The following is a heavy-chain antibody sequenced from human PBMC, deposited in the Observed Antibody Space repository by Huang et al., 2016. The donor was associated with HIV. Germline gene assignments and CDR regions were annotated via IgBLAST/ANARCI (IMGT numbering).Heavy chain of an antibody. V-gene: IGHV3-30*02. Sequence: QVQLVESGGGVVQRGGSLRLSCEASGFDFSRHSMHWVRQAPGKGPDWLTLIQYDGSKKFYADAVKGRCTISRDNSKNTLYLQINSLGGEDTAVYYCAKEPTARPSHYFDYWGLGTLVTVSS. CDR3: AKEPTARPSHYFDY. CDR2: IQYDGSKK. CDR1: GFDFSRHS. J-gene: IGHJ4*02.